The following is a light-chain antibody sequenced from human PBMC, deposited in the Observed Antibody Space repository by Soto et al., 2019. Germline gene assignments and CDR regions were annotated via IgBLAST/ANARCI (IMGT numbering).Light chain of an antibody. Sequence: DIQMTQSPSSLSASVGDRVTITCRASQNIGTSLAWYQQKPGRAPKVLIYDVSTLERGVPSRFSGSQFGSEFTLTISGLQPDDFATYYCQQYSNFATFGQGTKVDIK. CDR3: QQYSNFAT. J-gene: IGKJ1*01. CDR1: QNIGTS. CDR2: DVS. V-gene: IGKV1-5*01.